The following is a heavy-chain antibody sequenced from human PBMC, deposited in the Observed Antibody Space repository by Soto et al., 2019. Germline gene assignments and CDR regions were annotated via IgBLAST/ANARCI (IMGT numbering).Heavy chain of an antibody. D-gene: IGHD2-15*01. CDR3: ARDVVRSTAGDS. CDR2: IIPIFTRT. J-gene: IGHJ4*02. V-gene: IGHV1-69*01. Sequence: QLQLVQSGTEVKEPGSSVKVSCKASGGTFSTSSFVWVRQGPGQGLEWMGGIIPIFTRTNFAQKFQGRVTFIADEYTRTTYMELRSPTSEDTAIYYCARDVVRSTAGDSWGQGTLVTVSS. CDR1: GGTFSTSS.